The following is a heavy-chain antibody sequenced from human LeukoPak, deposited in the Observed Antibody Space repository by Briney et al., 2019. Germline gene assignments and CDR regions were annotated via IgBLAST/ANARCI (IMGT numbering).Heavy chain of an antibody. J-gene: IGHJ4*02. D-gene: IGHD3-10*01. CDR1: GYTFTSYD. Sequence: ASVKVSCKAAGYTFTSYDINWERQATGQGLEWMGWMNPNSGNTGYAQKFQGRVTMTRNTSISTAYMELSSPRSEDTAVYYCARLSGEKNFDYWGQGTLVTVSS. CDR2: MNPNSGNT. V-gene: IGHV1-8*01. CDR3: ARLSGEKNFDY.